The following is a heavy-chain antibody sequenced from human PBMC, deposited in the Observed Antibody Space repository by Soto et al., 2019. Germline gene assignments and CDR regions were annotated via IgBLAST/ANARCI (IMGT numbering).Heavy chain of an antibody. Sequence: VGSLRLSCAASGFTFSSYAMSWVRQAPGNGLEWVSGISGSGGSTYYADSVKGRFTISRDSSKNTLYLQMNNLRAEDTAVYYCAKRNGSGQRGFWFDPWGQGTLVTVSS. CDR3: AKRNGSGQRGFWFDP. V-gene: IGHV3-23*01. CDR2: ISGSGGST. CDR1: GFTFSSYA. D-gene: IGHD3-10*01. J-gene: IGHJ5*02.